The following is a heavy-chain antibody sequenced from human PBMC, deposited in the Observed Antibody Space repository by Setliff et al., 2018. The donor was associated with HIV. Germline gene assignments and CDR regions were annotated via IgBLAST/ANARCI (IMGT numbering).Heavy chain of an antibody. CDR1: GFTFSSYW. CDR3: ARDMDIVVVPAYYYYYYMDV. Sequence: PGGSLRLSCAASGFTFSSYWMSWVRQAPGKGLEWVANIKQDGSEKYYVDSVKGRFTISRDNAKNSLYLQMNSLRAEDTAVYYCARDMDIVVVPAYYYYYYMDVWGKGTTVTVSS. J-gene: IGHJ6*03. CDR2: IKQDGSEK. D-gene: IGHD2-2*03. V-gene: IGHV3-7*03.